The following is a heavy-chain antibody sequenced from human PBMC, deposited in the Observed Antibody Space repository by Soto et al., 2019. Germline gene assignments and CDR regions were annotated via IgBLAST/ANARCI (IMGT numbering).Heavy chain of an antibody. D-gene: IGHD6-19*01. V-gene: IGHV4-59*01. CDR1: GGSISSNY. CDR3: ARGGWYEDY. CDR2: IHYSGST. Sequence: PSETLSLTCTVSGGSISSNYWSWIRQLPGKGLEWIGYIHYSGSTKYNPSLKSRVTISVDTSKNQFSLNLTSVTAADTAVYYCARGGWYEDYWGQGTLVTVSS. J-gene: IGHJ4*02.